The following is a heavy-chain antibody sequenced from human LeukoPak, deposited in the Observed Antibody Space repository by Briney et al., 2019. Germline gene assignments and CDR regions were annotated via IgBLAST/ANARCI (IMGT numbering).Heavy chain of an antibody. D-gene: IGHD6-6*01. Sequence: SQTLSLTCTVSGGSISSGSYYWSWIRQPAGKGLEWIGRIYTSGSTNYNPSLKSRVTISVDTSKNQFSLKLSSVTAADTAVYYCARDPSSAFFDYWGRGTLVTVSS. CDR2: IYTSGST. CDR1: GGSISSGSYY. CDR3: ARDPSSAFFDY. V-gene: IGHV4-61*02. J-gene: IGHJ4*02.